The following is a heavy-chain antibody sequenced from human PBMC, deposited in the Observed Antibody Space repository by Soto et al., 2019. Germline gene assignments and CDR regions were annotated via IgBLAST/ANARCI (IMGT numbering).Heavy chain of an antibody. CDR2: IYSGGST. CDR1: GASLRGYY. D-gene: IGHD2-21*02. V-gene: IGHV4-59*01. Sequence: SETLSLTCSVSGASLRGYYWAWIRQPPGRGLEWIGYIYSGGSTFYNPTVYSRVSMSRDTPKSQFSLRLTSVTPADTAVYFCARAPRGGDCFDYWGQGTLVTVSS. J-gene: IGHJ4*02. CDR3: ARAPRGGDCFDY.